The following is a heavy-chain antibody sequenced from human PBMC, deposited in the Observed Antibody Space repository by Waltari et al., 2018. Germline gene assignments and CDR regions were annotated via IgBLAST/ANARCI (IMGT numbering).Heavy chain of an antibody. CDR1: GDSISGSYY. D-gene: IGHD2-21*01. V-gene: IGHV4-61*09. J-gene: IGHJ6*03. Sequence: QLQLQQSGPGLVKPSQTLSLECSLSGDSISGSYYWNWVRQTAGEGLEWLGYIYSSGSTKYNPSLQSRATISIVNKTQFSLKLAAVTAADTAVYYCARSDVVVAPARNNYYFPMEVWGQGTTVTVSS. CDR2: IYSSGST. CDR3: ARSDVVVAPARNNYYFPMEV.